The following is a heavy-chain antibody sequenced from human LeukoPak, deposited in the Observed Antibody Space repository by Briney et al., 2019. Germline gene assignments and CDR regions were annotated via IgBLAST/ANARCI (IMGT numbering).Heavy chain of an antibody. V-gene: IGHV1-2*06. J-gene: IGHJ2*01. D-gene: IGHD2-2*01. CDR3: ARGSIVVVPAAIGRDWYFDL. CDR2: INPNSGGT. Sequence: GASVKVSCKASGYTFTGYYMHWVRQAPGQGLEWMGRINPNSGGTNYAQKFQGRVTMTRDTSISTAYMELSRLRSDDTAVYYCARGSIVVVPAAIGRDWYFDLWGRGTLVTVSS. CDR1: GYTFTGYY.